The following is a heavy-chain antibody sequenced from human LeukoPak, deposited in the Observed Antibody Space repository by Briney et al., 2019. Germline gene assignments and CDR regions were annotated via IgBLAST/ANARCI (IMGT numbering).Heavy chain of an antibody. CDR3: AKDMGSYYSSSSLFDY. V-gene: IGHV3-30*02. J-gene: IGHJ4*02. D-gene: IGHD6-6*01. CDR2: IRYDGSNK. CDR1: GFTFSRYG. Sequence: GGSLRLSCAASGFTFSRYGMHWVRQAPGKGLEWVAFIRYDGSNKYYADSVKGRFTISRDNSKNTLYLQMNSLRAEDTAVYYCAKDMGSYYSSSSLFDYWGQGTLVTVSS.